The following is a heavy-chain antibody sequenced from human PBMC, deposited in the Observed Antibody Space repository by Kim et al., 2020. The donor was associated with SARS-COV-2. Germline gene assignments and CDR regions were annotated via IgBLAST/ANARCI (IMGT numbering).Heavy chain of an antibody. J-gene: IGHJ4*02. CDR3: ATDLGVGAAD. V-gene: IGHV1-69*13. D-gene: IGHD1-26*01. Sequence: SVKVSCKASGGSFSNSAISWVRQAPGQGLEWMGGIIPPFDTATYAQKFQARVTITADESRRTAYMELRNLKSGDTAVYYCATDLGVGAADWGQGTLVTVST. CDR2: IIPPFDTA. CDR1: GGSFSNSA.